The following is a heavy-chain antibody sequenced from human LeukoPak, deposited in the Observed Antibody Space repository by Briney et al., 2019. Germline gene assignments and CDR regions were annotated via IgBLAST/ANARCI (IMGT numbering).Heavy chain of an antibody. CDR3: AKSRGYHGSGREPFDY. V-gene: IGHV3-9*01. CDR2: ITWNSGNI. CDR1: GFTFDNYA. Sequence: PGRSLRLSCAASGFTFDNYAMHWVRQAPGKGLEWVSGITWNSGNIAQADSVKGRFTISRDNAKNSLHLQMDSLRPEDTALYYCAKSRGYHGSGREPFDYWGQEILVTVPS. J-gene: IGHJ4*02. D-gene: IGHD3-10*01.